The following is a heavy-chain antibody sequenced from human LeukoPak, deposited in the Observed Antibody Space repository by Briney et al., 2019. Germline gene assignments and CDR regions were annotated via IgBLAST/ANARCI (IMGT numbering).Heavy chain of an antibody. J-gene: IGHJ4*02. V-gene: IGHV1-2*02. D-gene: IGHD3-16*01. Sequence: ASVKVSCKASGGTFSSYAISWVRQAPGQGLEWMGWINPNSGGTNYAQKFQGRVTMTRDTSISTAYMELSRLRSDDTAVYYCATPRYDYVWGSNLGVSFDYWGQGTLVTVSS. CDR3: ATPRYDYVWGSNLGVSFDY. CDR2: INPNSGGT. CDR1: GGTFSSYA.